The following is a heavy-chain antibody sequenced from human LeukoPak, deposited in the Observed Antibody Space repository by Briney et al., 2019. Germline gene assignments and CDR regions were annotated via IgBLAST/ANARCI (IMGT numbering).Heavy chain of an antibody. CDR1: GGSFSGYY. CDR3: ARGGLIVVAPGYFDY. D-gene: IGHD3-22*01. CDR2: INHSGST. V-gene: IGHV4-34*01. J-gene: IGHJ4*02. Sequence: KPSETLSLTCAVYGGSFSGYYWSWIRQHPGKGLEWVGEINHSGSTNYNPSLKSRVTISVDTSKNQFSLKLSSVTAADTAVYYCARGGLIVVAPGYFDYWGQGTLVTVSS.